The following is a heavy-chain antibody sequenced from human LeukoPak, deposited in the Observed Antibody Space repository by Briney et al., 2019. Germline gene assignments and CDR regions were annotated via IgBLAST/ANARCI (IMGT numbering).Heavy chain of an antibody. J-gene: IGHJ4*02. Sequence: SETLSLTCTVSGGSIRSGGYFWTWIRQQPGKGLEWSGYIYYSGSTYYNPSLKSRVTISVDLSKNQFSLKLSSVTAADTAVYYCARAPYSSSSVDYWGQGTLVTVSS. D-gene: IGHD6-6*01. CDR1: GGSIRSGGYF. V-gene: IGHV4-31*03. CDR3: ARAPYSSSSVDY. CDR2: IYYSGST.